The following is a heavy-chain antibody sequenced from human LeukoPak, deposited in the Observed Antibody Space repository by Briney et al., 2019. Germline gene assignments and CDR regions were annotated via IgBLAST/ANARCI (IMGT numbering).Heavy chain of an antibody. CDR1: GGSFSGYY. V-gene: IGHV4-34*01. J-gene: IGHJ4*02. CDR2: INHSGST. D-gene: IGHD3-22*01. CDR3: VRTPRYKYDSSGYYYPFDY. Sequence: PSETLSLTCAVYGGSFSGYYWSWIRQPPGKGLEWIGEINHSGSTNYNPSLKSRVTISVDTSKNQFSLKLSSVTAADTAVYYCVRTPRYKYDSSGYYYPFDYWGQGTLVTVSS.